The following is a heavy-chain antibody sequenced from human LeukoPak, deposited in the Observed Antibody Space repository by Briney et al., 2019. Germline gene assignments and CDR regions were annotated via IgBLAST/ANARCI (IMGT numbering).Heavy chain of an antibody. CDR3: ARVRCSGGSCPYYYYYYYMDV. J-gene: IGHJ6*03. Sequence: SETLSLTCTVSGGSISSSSYFWGWIRQPPGKGLEWIGSIYYSGSTYYNPSLKSRVTMSVDTSKNQFSLKLSSVTAADTAVYYCARVRCSGGSCPYYYYYYYMDVWGKGTTVTVSS. V-gene: IGHV4-39*07. CDR1: GGSISSSSYF. CDR2: IYYSGST. D-gene: IGHD2-15*01.